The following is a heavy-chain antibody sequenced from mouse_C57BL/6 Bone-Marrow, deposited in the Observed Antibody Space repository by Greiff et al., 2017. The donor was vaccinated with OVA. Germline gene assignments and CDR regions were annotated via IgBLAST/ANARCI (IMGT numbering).Heavy chain of an antibody. V-gene: IGHV1-82*01. D-gene: IGHD1-1*01. Sequence: QVQLQQSGPELVKPGASVKISCKASGYAFSSSWMNWVKQRPGKGLEWIGRIYPGDGATNYNGKFKGKATLTADKSSSTAYMQLSSLTSEDAAVYFCARLRDYGSSYVNDWGKGTTLTVSS. J-gene: IGHJ2*01. CDR2: IYPGDGAT. CDR3: ARLRDYGSSYVND. CDR1: GYAFSSSW.